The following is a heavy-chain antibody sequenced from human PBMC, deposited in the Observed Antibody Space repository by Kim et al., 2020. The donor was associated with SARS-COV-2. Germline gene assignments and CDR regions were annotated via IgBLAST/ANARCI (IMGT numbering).Heavy chain of an antibody. J-gene: IGHJ4*02. V-gene: IGHV3-23*01. D-gene: IGHD3-22*01. CDR1: GFTFRSSA. CDR3: AKDLYHDSRGNYYEGAFDY. Sequence: GGSLRLSCEGSGFTFRSSALGWVRQAPGKGLEWVSSIGGSGDDTYYAESVKGRLTISRDNSKNTLYLQMNSLRADDTAVYYCAKDLYHDSRGNYYEGAFDYWGQGTLVTVSS. CDR2: IGGSGDDT.